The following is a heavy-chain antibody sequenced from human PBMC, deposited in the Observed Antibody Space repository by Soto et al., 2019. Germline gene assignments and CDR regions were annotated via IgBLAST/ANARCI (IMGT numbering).Heavy chain of an antibody. CDR1: GGSISSYY. J-gene: IGHJ4*02. V-gene: IGHV4-59*01. CDR2: IYYSGST. Sequence: SETLSLTCTVSGGSISSYYWSWIRQPPGKGLEWIGYIYYSGSTNYNPSLKSRVTISVDTSKNQFSLKLSSVTAADTAVYYCAGTVRGVIHANIDYWGQGTLVTAPQ. D-gene: IGHD3-10*01. CDR3: AGTVRGVIHANIDY.